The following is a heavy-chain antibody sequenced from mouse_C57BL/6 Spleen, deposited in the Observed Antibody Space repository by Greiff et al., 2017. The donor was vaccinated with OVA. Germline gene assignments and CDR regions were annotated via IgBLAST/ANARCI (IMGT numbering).Heavy chain of an antibody. Sequence: QVQLQQPGAELVKPGASVKLSCKASGYTFTSYWMHWVKQRPGQGLEWIGMIHPNSGSTNYNEKFKSKATLTVDKSSSTAYMQLSSLTSEDSAVYYCARGGDYDGDFDYWGQGTTLTVSS. D-gene: IGHD2-4*01. CDR3: ARGGDYDGDFDY. V-gene: IGHV1-64*01. CDR2: IHPNSGST. J-gene: IGHJ2*01. CDR1: GYTFTSYW.